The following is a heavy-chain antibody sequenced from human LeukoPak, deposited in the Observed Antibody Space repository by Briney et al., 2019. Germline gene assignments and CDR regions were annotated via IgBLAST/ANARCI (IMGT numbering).Heavy chain of an antibody. Sequence: SETLSLTCTVSGGSISSSSYYWGWIRQPPGKGLEWIGSIYYSGSTYYNPSLKSRVTISVDTSKNQFSLKLSSVTAADTAVYYCARLFQWLDPWGQGTLVTVSS. D-gene: IGHD3-10*01. CDR1: GGSISSSSYY. V-gene: IGHV4-39*07. J-gene: IGHJ5*02. CDR2: IYYSGST. CDR3: ARLFQWLDP.